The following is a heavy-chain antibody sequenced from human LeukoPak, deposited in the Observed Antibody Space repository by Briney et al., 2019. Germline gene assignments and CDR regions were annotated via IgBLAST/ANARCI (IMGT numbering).Heavy chain of an antibody. V-gene: IGHV3-20*04. J-gene: IGHJ4*02. D-gene: IGHD3-22*01. CDR1: GFTFEGHG. CDR2: ISWNGGII. CDR3: ARVEYDSSGAEFDY. Sequence: GGSLRLSCAASGFTFEGHGMSWVRQGPGKGLEWVSGISWNGGIIGYADSVKGRFTISRDNAKNSLYPEMNSLRAEDTALYYCARVEYDSSGAEFDYWGQGTQVIVSS.